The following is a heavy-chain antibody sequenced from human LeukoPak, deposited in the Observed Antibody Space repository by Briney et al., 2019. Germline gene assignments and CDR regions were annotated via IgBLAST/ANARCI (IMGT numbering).Heavy chain of an antibody. V-gene: IGHV3-23*01. D-gene: IGHD1-20*01. J-gene: IGHJ4*02. CDR3: ANFRYNWNDGGL. CDR2: SSGSGGST. CDR1: GFTFSSYA. Sequence: PGGSLRLSCAASGFTFSSYAMSWVRQAPGKGLEWVSASSGSGGSTYYADSVKGRFTISRANSKNTLYLQMNSLRAEDTAVYYCANFRYNWNDGGLWGQGTLVTVSS.